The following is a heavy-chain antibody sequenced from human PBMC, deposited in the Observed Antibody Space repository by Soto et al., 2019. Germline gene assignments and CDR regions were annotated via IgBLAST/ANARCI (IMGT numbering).Heavy chain of an antibody. J-gene: IGHJ4*02. CDR2: INNAGTT. CDR1: GFDASVNF. D-gene: IGHD5-12*01. CDR3: ASQSSEWLLFAS. Sequence: GGSLRLSCAASGFDASVNFMTWVRQAPGKGLEWVSAINNAGTTFYADSVKGRFTISRDNAKNSLYLQMNSLRAEDTAVYYCASQSSEWLLFASWGQGTLVTVSS. V-gene: IGHV3-66*04.